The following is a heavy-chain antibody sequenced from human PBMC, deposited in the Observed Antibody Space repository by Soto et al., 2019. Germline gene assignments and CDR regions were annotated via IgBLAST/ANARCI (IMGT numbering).Heavy chain of an antibody. CDR3: ARGPGYYDILTGSGMDV. D-gene: IGHD3-9*01. J-gene: IGHJ6*02. Sequence: GGSLRLSSAASGFTFSSYSMNWVRQAPGKGLEWVSSISSSSSYIYYADAVKGRFTISRDNAKNSLYLQMNSLRDVDTAVSSSARGPGYYDILTGSGMDVWGQGTTVTVSS. CDR2: ISSSSSYI. CDR1: GFTFSSYS. V-gene: IGHV3-21*01.